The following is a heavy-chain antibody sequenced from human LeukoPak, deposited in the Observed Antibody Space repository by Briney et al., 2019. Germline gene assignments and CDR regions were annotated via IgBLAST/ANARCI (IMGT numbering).Heavy chain of an antibody. D-gene: IGHD2-2*01. Sequence: GGSLRLSVSASGFTFSSYAMHWVRQAPGKGLEYVSAISSNGGSTYYADSVKGRFTISRGNSKNTLYLQMSSLRAEDTAVYYCVKDLGIGYCSSTSCYAGFDYWGQGTLVTVSS. CDR3: VKDLGIGYCSSTSCYAGFDY. V-gene: IGHV3-64D*09. CDR2: ISSNGGST. CDR1: GFTFSSYA. J-gene: IGHJ4*02.